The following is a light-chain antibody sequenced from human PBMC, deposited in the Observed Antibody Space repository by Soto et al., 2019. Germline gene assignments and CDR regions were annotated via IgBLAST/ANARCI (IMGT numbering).Light chain of an antibody. Sequence: EIVLKQSPATLSLSPGERATLSCRASQSVSSYLAWYQQKPGQSPRVLIYDASNRATGIPARFSGSGSGTDFTLTISSLETEDFEVYYCQQRSNWPLTFGGGTKVEIK. V-gene: IGKV3-11*01. CDR2: DAS. J-gene: IGKJ4*01. CDR3: QQRSNWPLT. CDR1: QSVSSY.